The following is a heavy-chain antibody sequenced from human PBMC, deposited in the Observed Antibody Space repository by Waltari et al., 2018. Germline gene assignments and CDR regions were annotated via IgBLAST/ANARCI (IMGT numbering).Heavy chain of an antibody. D-gene: IGHD6-19*01. CDR1: GFTFSSYA. CDR3: ARDSSYYYYGMDV. J-gene: IGHJ6*02. V-gene: IGHV3-30*04. Sequence: QVQLVESGGGVVQPGRSLRLSCAASGFTFSSYAMHWVRQAPGKGLEWVAVISYDGRNKYSADSVKGRFTISRDNSKNTLYLQMNSLRAEDTAVYYCARDSSYYYYGMDVWGQGTTVTVSS. CDR2: ISYDGRNK.